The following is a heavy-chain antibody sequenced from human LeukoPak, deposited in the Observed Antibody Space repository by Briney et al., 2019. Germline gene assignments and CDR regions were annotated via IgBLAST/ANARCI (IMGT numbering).Heavy chain of an antibody. CDR3: AREFRKGWDWFDP. D-gene: IGHD1-26*01. CDR1: GYSISSGYY. Sequence: SETLSLTCIVSGYSISSGYYWDWIRQPPGKGLEWIASIYHSGKSYYNPSLKSRVTISIDTSKNQFSLELKSVTAADTAVYYCAREFRKGWDWFDPWGQGTLVTVSS. CDR2: IYHSGKS. J-gene: IGHJ5*02. V-gene: IGHV4-38-2*02.